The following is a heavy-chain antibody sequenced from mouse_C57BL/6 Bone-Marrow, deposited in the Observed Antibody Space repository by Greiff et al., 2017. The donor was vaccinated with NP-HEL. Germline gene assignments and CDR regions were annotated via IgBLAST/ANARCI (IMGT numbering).Heavy chain of an antibody. CDR1: GYTFTSYW. CDR2: IDPSDSYT. D-gene: IGHD1-1*01. J-gene: IGHJ2*01. Sequence: VQLQQSGAELVMPGASVKLSCKASGYTFTSYWMHWVKQRPGQGLEWIGEIDPSDSYTNYNQKFKGKSTLTVDKSSSTAYMQLSSLTSEDSAVYYCARGDYYGSFDYWGQGTTLTVSS. CDR3: ARGDYYGSFDY. V-gene: IGHV1-69*01.